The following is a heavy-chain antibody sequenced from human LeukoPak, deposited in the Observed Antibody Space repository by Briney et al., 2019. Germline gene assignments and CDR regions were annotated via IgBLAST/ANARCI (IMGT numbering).Heavy chain of an antibody. J-gene: IGHJ4*02. V-gene: IGHV1-18*01. CDR2: ISASDGDT. D-gene: IGHD3-22*01. CDR1: GYTFTSTA. CDR3: AREPDSSGYFDY. Sequence: ASVKVSCKASGYTFTSTAISWVRQAPGQGLEWLGWISASDGDTNYAQKFQDRVTMTTDTSTSTAYMELRSLRSDNTAVYCCAREPDSSGYFDYWGQGTLVTVPS.